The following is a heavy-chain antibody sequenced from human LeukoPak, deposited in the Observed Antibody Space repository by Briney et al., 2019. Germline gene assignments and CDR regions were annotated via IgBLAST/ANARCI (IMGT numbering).Heavy chain of an antibody. CDR2: ISGSGGST. V-gene: IGHV3-23*01. CDR3: ARESYSSSWFENYYYYYYMDV. CDR1: GFTFSSYA. J-gene: IGHJ6*03. Sequence: GGSLRLSCAASGFTFSSYAMSWVRQAPGKGLEWVSAISGSGGSTYYADSVKGRFTISRDNSKNTLYLQMNSLRAEDTAVYYCARESYSSSWFENYYYYYYMDVWCKGTTVTVSS. D-gene: IGHD6-13*01.